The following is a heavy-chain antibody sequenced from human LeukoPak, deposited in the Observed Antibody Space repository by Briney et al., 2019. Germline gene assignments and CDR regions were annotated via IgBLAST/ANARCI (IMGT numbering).Heavy chain of an antibody. Sequence: GGSLRLSCAASGFTFSRYWMNWVRQAPGEGLEWVANINEDGSEKHFVDSVKGRFAISRDNAKNSLYLQMNSLRVEDTAVYYCARAVDDDPIDYWGQGTLVTVSS. CDR3: ARAVDDDPIDY. D-gene: IGHD4-23*01. CDR1: GFTFSRYW. V-gene: IGHV3-7*04. J-gene: IGHJ4*02. CDR2: INEDGSEK.